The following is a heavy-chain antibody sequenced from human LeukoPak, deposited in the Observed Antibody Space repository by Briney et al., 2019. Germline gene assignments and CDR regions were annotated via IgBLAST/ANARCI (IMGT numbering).Heavy chain of an antibody. D-gene: IGHD4-23*01. V-gene: IGHV4-34*01. J-gene: IGHJ4*02. CDR2: INHSGST. Sequence: SETLSLTCAVYGGSFSGYYWSWIRQPPGKGLEWIGEINHSGSTNYNPSLKSRVTISVDTSKNQFSLKLSSVTAADTAVYYRARASHARTTVASGTYYFDYWGQGTLVTVSS. CDR3: ARASHARTTVASGTYYFDY. CDR1: GGSFSGYY.